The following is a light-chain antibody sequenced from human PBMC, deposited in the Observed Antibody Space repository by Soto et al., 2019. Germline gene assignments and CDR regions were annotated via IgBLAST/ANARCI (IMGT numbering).Light chain of an antibody. V-gene: IGLV2-8*01. Sequence: QSFLTQPASVSGSPGQSITISCTGTNNDVGGYKLVSWYQQHPGKAPKLVIYEVTKRPSGVPDRVSASKSGNTASLTVSGLRAEDEADYYCSSYAGSNNFVFGSGTKVTVL. CDR2: EVT. CDR3: SSYAGSNNFV. J-gene: IGLJ1*01. CDR1: NNDVGGYKL.